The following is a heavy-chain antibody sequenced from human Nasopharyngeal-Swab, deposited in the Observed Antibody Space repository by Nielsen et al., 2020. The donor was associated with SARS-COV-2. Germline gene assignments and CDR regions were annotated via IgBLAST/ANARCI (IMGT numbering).Heavy chain of an antibody. J-gene: IGHJ6*02. CDR3: AADSGSYFGYYYYGMDV. Sequence: GESLKISCAASGFPFSSYSMNWVRQAPGKGLEWVSSISSSSSYIYYADSVKGRFTISRDNAKNSLYLQMNSLRAEDTAVYYCAADSGSYFGYYYYGMDVWGQGTTVTVSS. CDR2: ISSSSSYI. V-gene: IGHV3-21*01. CDR1: GFPFSSYS. D-gene: IGHD1-26*01.